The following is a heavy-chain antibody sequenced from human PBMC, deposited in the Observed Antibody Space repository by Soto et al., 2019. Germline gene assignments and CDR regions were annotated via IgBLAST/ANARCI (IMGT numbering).Heavy chain of an antibody. Sequence: PSETLSLTCAVSGDSINSSGSFYWNWIRQHPGKGLEWIGYIYYSGSTYYNRSLKSRATISLDTSKNQFSLKLTSVTAADTAIYYCARGEVVASNWFDPWGQGTLVTVSS. D-gene: IGHD2-15*01. CDR2: IYYSGST. CDR3: ARGEVVASNWFDP. V-gene: IGHV4-31*11. J-gene: IGHJ5*02. CDR1: GDSINSSGSFY.